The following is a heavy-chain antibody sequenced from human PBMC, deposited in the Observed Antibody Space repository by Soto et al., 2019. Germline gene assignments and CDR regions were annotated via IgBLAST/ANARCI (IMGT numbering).Heavy chain of an antibody. D-gene: IGHD2-8*01. CDR2: FYYTGSA. V-gene: IGHV4-39*01. CDR1: GVSISSSSYY. Sequence: QLQLQESGPGLVEPSETLSLTCTVSGVSISSSSYYWAWIRQPPGTGLEWIGTFYYTGSAFYNPSLKSRVTIPGDTAKNQFSLKLTSVTAADTAVYFCARAGNPLIWFDPWGQGTLVTVSS. J-gene: IGHJ5*02. CDR3: ARAGNPLIWFDP.